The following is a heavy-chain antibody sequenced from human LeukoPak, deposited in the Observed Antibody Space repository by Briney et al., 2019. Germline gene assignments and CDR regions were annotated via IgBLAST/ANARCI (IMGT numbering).Heavy chain of an antibody. J-gene: IGHJ6*02. CDR3: ASRNWNDDHYHYYYGMDV. D-gene: IGHD1-1*01. V-gene: IGHV1-18*01. CDR2: INAYNGNT. Sequence: DTCKASVYTLTRYVISWVRQAASRGGDGMGCINAYNGNTNFPQKLQGRVTMTTDTSTRTAYMEVRGPRSDDTAVYYCASRNWNDDHYHYYYGMDVWGQGTTVTVSS. CDR1: VYTLTRYV.